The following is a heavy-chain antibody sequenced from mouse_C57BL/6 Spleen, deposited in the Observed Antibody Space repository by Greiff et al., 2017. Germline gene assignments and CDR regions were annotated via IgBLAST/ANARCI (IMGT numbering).Heavy chain of an antibody. CDR2: IWTGGGT. D-gene: IGHD2-4*01. J-gene: IGHJ3*01. CDR1: GFSLTSYA. CDR3: ARNRGYYDYDWFAY. Sequence: VKVVESGPGLVAPSQSLSITCTVSGFSLTSYAISWVRQPPGKGLEWLGVIWTGGGTNYNSALKSRLSINKDNSKSEVFLKMHSLHTDVTARYDCARNRGYYDYDWFAYWGQGTLVTVSA. V-gene: IGHV2-9-1*01.